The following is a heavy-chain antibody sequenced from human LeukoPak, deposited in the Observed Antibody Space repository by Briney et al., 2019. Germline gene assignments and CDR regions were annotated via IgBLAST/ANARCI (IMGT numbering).Heavy chain of an antibody. CDR3: ARDRDYGSGSYLY. D-gene: IGHD3-10*01. Sequence: QPEGSLRLSCAASGFTFSSYWMSWVRQAPGKGLEWVANIKQDGSEKYYVDSVKGRFTISRDNAKNSLYLQMNSLRAEDTAVYYCARDRDYGSGSYLYWGQGTLVTVSS. J-gene: IGHJ4*02. CDR2: IKQDGSEK. CDR1: GFTFSSYW. V-gene: IGHV3-7*01.